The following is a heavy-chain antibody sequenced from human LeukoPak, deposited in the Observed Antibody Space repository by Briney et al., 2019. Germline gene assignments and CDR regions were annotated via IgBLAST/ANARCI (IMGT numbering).Heavy chain of an antibody. CDR3: ARDYYDSSGYYYFYYYYYMDV. Sequence: GGSLRLSCAASGFTFSSYSMNWVRQAPGKGLEWVSSISSSSSYIYYADSVKGRFTISRDNAKNSLYLQMNGLRAEDTAVYYCARDYYDSSGYYYFYYYYYMDVWGKGTTVTVSS. D-gene: IGHD3-22*01. J-gene: IGHJ6*03. CDR2: ISSSSSYI. V-gene: IGHV3-21*01. CDR1: GFTFSSYS.